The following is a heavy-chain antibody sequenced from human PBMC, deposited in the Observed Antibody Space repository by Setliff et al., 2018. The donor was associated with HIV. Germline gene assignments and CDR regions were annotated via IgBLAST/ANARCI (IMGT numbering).Heavy chain of an antibody. CDR2: INAGNGNT. D-gene: IGHD3-3*01. Sequence: ASVKVSCKASGYTFTSYAMHWVRQAPGQRLEWMGWINAGNGNTKYSQKFQGRVTITRDTSASTAYMELGSLRSEDTAVYYCASYVLRFLEWLPHDAFDIWGQGTMVTVSS. CDR1: GYTFTSYA. CDR3: ASYVLRFLEWLPHDAFDI. J-gene: IGHJ3*02. V-gene: IGHV1-3*01.